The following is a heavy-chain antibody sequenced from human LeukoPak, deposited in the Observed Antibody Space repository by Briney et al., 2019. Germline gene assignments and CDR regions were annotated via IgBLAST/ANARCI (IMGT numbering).Heavy chain of an antibody. D-gene: IGHD3-22*01. CDR3: ARDRRGRYYYDSSGLNWFDP. CDR2: IYTSGST. V-gene: IGHV4-4*07. J-gene: IGHJ5*02. CDR1: GGSFSTYY. Sequence: SETLSLTCTVSGGSFSTYYWSWIRQPAGKGLEWIGRIYTSGSTNYNPSLKSRVTMSVDTSKNQFSLKLSSVTAADTAVYYCARDRRGRYYYDSSGLNWFDPWGQGTPVTVSS.